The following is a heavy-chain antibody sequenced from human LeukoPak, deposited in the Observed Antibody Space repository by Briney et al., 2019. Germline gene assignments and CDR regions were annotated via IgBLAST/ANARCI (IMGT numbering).Heavy chain of an antibody. D-gene: IGHD3-10*01. CDR1: GGSISSYY. V-gene: IGHV4-59*01. Sequence: SETLPLTCTVSGGSISSYYWSWIRQPPGKGLEWIGYIYYSGSTNYNPSLKSRVTISVDTSKNQFSLKLSSVTAADTAVYYCARDRTFGWFDPWGQGTLVTVSS. J-gene: IGHJ5*02. CDR2: IYYSGST. CDR3: ARDRTFGWFDP.